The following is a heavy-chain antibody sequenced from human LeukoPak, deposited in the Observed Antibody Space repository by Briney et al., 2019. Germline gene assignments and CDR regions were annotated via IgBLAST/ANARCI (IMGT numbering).Heavy chain of an antibody. CDR2: INPNSGGT. Sequence: GASVKVSCKASGYTFTGYYMHWVRQAPGQGLEWMVWINPNSGGTNYAQKFQGRVTMTRDTSISTAYMELSRLRSDDTAVYYCARDLWEYYYDSSATLYYMDVWGKGTTVTVSS. CDR3: ARDLWEYYYDSSATLYYMDV. V-gene: IGHV1-2*02. J-gene: IGHJ6*03. CDR1: GYTFTGYY. D-gene: IGHD3-22*01.